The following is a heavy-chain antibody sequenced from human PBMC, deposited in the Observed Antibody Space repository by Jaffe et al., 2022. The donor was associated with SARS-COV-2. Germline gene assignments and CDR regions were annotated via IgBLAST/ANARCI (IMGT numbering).Heavy chain of an antibody. CDR3: AGTFNVERFDY. D-gene: IGHD3-16*01. CDR1: GGSISSYY. J-gene: IGHJ4*02. CDR2: IYYSGST. V-gene: IGHV4-59*01. Sequence: QVQLQESGPGLVKPSETLSLTCTVSGGSISSYYWSWIRQPPGKGLEWIGYIYYSGSTNYNPSLKSRVTISVDTSKNQFSLKLSSVTAADTAVYYCAGTFNVERFDYWGQGTLVTVSS.